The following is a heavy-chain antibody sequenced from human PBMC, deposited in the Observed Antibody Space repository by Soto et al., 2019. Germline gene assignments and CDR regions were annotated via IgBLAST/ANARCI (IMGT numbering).Heavy chain of an antibody. Sequence: GGSLRLSCAASGFTFSSYAMSWVRQAPGKGLEWVSAISGSGGSTYYADSVKGRFTISRDNSKNTLYLQMNSLRAEDTAVDYCAKVSMARLAITRADYYDSSGYYYNGMDVWGQGTTVTVSS. CDR1: GFTFSSYA. J-gene: IGHJ6*02. D-gene: IGHD3-22*01. CDR2: ISGSGGST. CDR3: AKVSMARLAITRADYYDSSGYYYNGMDV. V-gene: IGHV3-23*01.